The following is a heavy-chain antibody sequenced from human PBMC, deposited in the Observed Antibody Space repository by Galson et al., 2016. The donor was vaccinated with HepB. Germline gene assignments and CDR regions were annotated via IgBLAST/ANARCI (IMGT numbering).Heavy chain of an antibody. V-gene: IGHV4-59*01. CDR3: ARQQLVSLSYGLDF. D-gene: IGHD6-13*01. CDR1: GGSISSYY. J-gene: IGHJ4*02. CDR2: IYYTGTT. Sequence: SETLSLTCTVSGGSISSYYWSWLRQSPGKGLEGIGYIYYTGTTDYNPSLKSRVTISLDTSKNQFSLHLSSVTAADTAIYYCARQQLVSLSYGLDFWGQGTLVTVSS.